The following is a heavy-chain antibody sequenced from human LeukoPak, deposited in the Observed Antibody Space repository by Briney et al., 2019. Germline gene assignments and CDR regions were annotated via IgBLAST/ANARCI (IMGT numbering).Heavy chain of an antibody. V-gene: IGHV3-15*01. CDR3: TTVPDFWSGYVGY. J-gene: IGHJ4*02. CDR2: IKSKTDGGTT. Sequence: SGGSLRLSCAASGFTFSNAWMGWVRQAPGKGLEWVGRIKSKTDGGTTDYAAPVKGRFTISRDDSKNTLYLQMNSLKTEDTAVYYCTTVPDFWSGYVGYWGQGTLVTVSS. D-gene: IGHD3-3*01. CDR1: GFTFSNAW.